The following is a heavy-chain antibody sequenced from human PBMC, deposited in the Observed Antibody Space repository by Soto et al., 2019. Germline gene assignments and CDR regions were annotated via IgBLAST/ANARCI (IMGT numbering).Heavy chain of an antibody. CDR2: IDPNSGGT. CDR1: GYSFTDYD. CDR3: ARARHSSGPYYYYYGMDV. Sequence: AXXKVSCKTSGYSFTDYDIHCVRQAPGQGLEWMGWIDPNSGGTNYAQRFQGWVTMTRDTSISTAYMELSRLRSDDTAVYYCARARHSSGPYYYYYGMDVWGQGPTVTVSS. J-gene: IGHJ6*02. V-gene: IGHV1-2*04. D-gene: IGHD6-19*01.